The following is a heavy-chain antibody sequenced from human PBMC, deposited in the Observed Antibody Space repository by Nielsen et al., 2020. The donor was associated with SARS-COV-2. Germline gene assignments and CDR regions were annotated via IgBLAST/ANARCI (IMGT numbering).Heavy chain of an antibody. J-gene: IGHJ4*02. CDR3: TVESFDY. Sequence: GESLKISCAASGFTFSGSAMHWVRQASGKGLEWVGRIKSKANSYATAYAASVKGRFTISRDDSKNTAYLQMNSLKTEDTAVYYCTVESFDYWGQGTLVTVSS. V-gene: IGHV3-73*01. CDR1: GFTFSGSA. D-gene: IGHD1-1*01. CDR2: IKSKANSYAT.